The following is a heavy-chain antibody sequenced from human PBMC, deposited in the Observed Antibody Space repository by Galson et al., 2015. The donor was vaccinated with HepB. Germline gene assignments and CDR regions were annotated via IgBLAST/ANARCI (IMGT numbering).Heavy chain of an antibody. CDR3: VREASIIIPAAIFDY. CDR1: GFTLSSYW. Sequence: SLRLSCAASGFTLSSYWMTWVRQAPGKGLEWVAKINQDGSDKYYVNSVKGRFTISRDNAKNSVYLQMNSLRADDTAVYYCVREASIIIPAAIFDYCGQGTLVTVSS. D-gene: IGHD2-2*01. J-gene: IGHJ4*02. V-gene: IGHV3-7*01. CDR2: INQDGSDK.